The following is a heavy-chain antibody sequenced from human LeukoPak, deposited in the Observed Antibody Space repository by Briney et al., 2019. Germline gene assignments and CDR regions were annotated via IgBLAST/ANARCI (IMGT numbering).Heavy chain of an antibody. CDR3: ARVPSRYNWFDP. V-gene: IGHV4-4*07. J-gene: IGHJ5*02. CDR1: GGSISTYH. CDR2: IYTSGST. Sequence: SETLSLTCTVSGGSISTYHWSWIRQPAGKGLEWIGHIYTSGSTNYNPSLESRVAMSVDMSKNQFSLKLSSVTAADTAVYYCARVPSRYNWFDPWGQGTLVTVSS. D-gene: IGHD2-2*01.